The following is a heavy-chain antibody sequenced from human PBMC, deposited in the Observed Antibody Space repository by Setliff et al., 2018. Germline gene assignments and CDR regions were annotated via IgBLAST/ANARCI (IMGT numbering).Heavy chain of an antibody. CDR3: ARGPADFVVVPAAAVFDF. V-gene: IGHV1-18*01. J-gene: IGHJ4*02. CDR1: GYIFTKYG. D-gene: IGHD2-2*01. Sequence: ASVKVSCKASGYIFTKYGINWVRQAPGQGLEWMGWIGDYNGNTLHAQNFQGRLTVTTDTSTNTAYMELRGLRSDDTAVYYCARGPADFVVVPAAAVFDFWGQGTLVTVSS. CDR2: IGDYNGNT.